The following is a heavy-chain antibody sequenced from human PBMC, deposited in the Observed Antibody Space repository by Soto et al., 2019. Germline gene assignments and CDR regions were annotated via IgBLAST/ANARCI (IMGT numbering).Heavy chain of an antibody. CDR2: ISYDGSNK. Sequence: QVQLVESGGGVVQPGRSLRLSCAASGFTFSSYAMHWVRQAPGKGLEWVAVISYDGSNKYYADSVKGRFTISRDNSKNTLYLQMNSLRAEDTAVYYCARASNGWYYDYWGKGTLVTVSS. D-gene: IGHD6-19*01. V-gene: IGHV3-30-3*01. J-gene: IGHJ4*02. CDR3: ARASNGWYYDY. CDR1: GFTFSSYA.